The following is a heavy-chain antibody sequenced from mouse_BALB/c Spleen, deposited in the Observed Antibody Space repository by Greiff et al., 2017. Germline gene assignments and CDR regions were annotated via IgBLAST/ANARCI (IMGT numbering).Heavy chain of an antibody. CDR3: ARYGNSVYFDY. CDR2: ISSGGGNT. V-gene: IGHV5-9*03. CDR1: GFTFSSYT. J-gene: IGHJ2*01. D-gene: IGHD2-1*01. Sequence: EVHLVESGGGLVKPGGSLKLSCAASGFTFSSYTMSWVRQTPEKRLEWVATISSGGGNTYYPDSVKGRFTISRDNAKNNLYLQMSSLRSEDTALYYCARYGNSVYFDYWGQGTTLTVSS.